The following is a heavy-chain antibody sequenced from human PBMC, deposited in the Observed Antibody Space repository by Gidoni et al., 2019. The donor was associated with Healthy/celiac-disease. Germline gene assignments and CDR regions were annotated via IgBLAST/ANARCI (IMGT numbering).Heavy chain of an antibody. Sequence: QLHLQESVPGLVKPSETLSLTCTVSGGSISTRSYYWGWIRQPPGKGLEWIGSIYYSGSNYYNPSLKSRVTISVDTSKNQFSRKLSSVTAADTAVYYCARHINRHYYDSSGYSENWFDPWGQGTLVTVSS. D-gene: IGHD3-22*01. CDR2: IYYSGSN. V-gene: IGHV4-39*01. CDR1: GGSISTRSYY. CDR3: ARHINRHYYDSSGYSENWFDP. J-gene: IGHJ5*02.